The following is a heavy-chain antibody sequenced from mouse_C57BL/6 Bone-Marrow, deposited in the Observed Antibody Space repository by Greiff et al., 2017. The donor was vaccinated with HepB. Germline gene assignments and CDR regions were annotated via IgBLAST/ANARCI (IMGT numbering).Heavy chain of an antibody. CDR3: ARSTTVEGDHY. J-gene: IGHJ4*01. Sequence: QVQLQQSGAELVKPGASVKLSCKASGYTFTSYWMHWVKQRPGRGLEWIGMIHPNSGSTNYNEKFKSKATLTVDKSSSTAYMQLSSLTSEDSAVYYCARSTTVEGDHYWGQGTSVTVSS. CDR1: GYTFTSYW. V-gene: IGHV1-64*01. CDR2: IHPNSGST. D-gene: IGHD1-1*01.